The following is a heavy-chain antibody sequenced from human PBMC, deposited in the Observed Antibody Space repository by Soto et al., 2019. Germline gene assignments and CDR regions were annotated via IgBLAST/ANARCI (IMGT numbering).Heavy chain of an antibody. CDR1: GASISSDH. CDR3: ARTKGNGWHDI. J-gene: IGHJ3*02. D-gene: IGHD6-19*01. V-gene: IGHV4-59*01. Sequence: QVQLQESGPGLVKPSETLSLNCSVSGASISSDHWSWVRQPPGQGLEFIGYVYNGGSTNYNPSLQGRLTISVDTSKNRFSLSLISVTAADTALYYCARTKGNGWHDIWGQGTVVTVSS. CDR2: VYNGGST.